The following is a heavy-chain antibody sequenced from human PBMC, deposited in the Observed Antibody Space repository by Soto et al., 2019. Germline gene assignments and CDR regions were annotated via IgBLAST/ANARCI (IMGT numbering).Heavy chain of an antibody. CDR3: AREYTAWPLAYGLDV. J-gene: IGHJ6*02. Sequence: GPPRLSGVGSGFTLSRDCINWVREAPGKGLEWVSSISSRSDIYYADSVKGRFTISRDNAKNSVSLQMNSLRAEDTAVYYCAREYTAWPLAYGLDVWGQGTTVTVSS. CDR1: GFTLSRDC. D-gene: IGHD2-2*02. CDR2: ISSRSDI. V-gene: IGHV3-21*01.